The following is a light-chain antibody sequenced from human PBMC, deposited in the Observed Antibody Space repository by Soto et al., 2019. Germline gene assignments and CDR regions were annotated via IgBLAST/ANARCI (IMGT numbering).Light chain of an antibody. CDR2: DAS. Sequence: DIQMTQSPSTLSASVGDRVTITCRASQSISSWLAWYQQKPGKAPKLLIYDASSLESGVPSRFSGSGSGTEFPPTISSLQPDDFATYYCQQYNSYSGTFGQGTKVEIK. J-gene: IGKJ1*01. V-gene: IGKV1-5*01. CDR3: QQYNSYSGT. CDR1: QSISSW.